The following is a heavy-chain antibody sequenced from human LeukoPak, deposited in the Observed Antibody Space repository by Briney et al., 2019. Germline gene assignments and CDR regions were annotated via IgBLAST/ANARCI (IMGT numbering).Heavy chain of an antibody. Sequence: GGSLRLSCAASGFTFSSYSMNWVRQAPGKGLEWVSSISSSSSYIYYADSVKGRFTISRDNAKNSLYLQMNSLRAEDTAVYYCARDVRCSSTSCTDAFDIWGQGTMVTVSS. CDR3: ARDVRCSSTSCTDAFDI. D-gene: IGHD2-2*01. J-gene: IGHJ3*02. CDR2: ISSSSSYI. CDR1: GFTFSSYS. V-gene: IGHV3-21*01.